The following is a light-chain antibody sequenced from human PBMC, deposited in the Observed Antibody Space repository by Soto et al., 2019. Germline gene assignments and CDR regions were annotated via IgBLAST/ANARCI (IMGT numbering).Light chain of an antibody. V-gene: IGKV1-27*01. J-gene: IGKJ1*01. CDR1: QDISNY. CDR3: QKYNSAPTWT. Sequence: DIQMTQSPSSLSASVGDRVTITCQAAQDISNYLAWYQQKPGKVPKLLIYAASTLQSGVPSRFRGSGSGTDFTLTISSLQPEDVATYYCQKYNSAPTWTFGQGTKVEIK. CDR2: AAS.